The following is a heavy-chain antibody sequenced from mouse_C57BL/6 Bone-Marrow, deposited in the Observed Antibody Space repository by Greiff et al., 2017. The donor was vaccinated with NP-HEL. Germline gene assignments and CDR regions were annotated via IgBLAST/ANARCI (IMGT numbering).Heavy chain of an antibody. D-gene: IGHD2-4*01. V-gene: IGHV1-72*01. CDR2: IDPNSGGT. J-gene: IGHJ3*01. CDR1: GYTFTSYW. Sequence: QVQLQQPGAELVKPGASVKLSCKASGYTFTSYWMHWVKQRPGRGLEWIGRIDPNSGGTKYNETFKSKATLTVAKPSSTASMQLSSLTSEESAVDYGARLYYDYDAAWFAYWGQGTLVTVSA. CDR3: ARLYYDYDAAWFAY.